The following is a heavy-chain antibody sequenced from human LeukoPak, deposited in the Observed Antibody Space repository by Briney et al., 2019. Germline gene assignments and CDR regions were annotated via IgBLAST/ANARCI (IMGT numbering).Heavy chain of an antibody. Sequence: ASVKVSCKVSGYTLTELSMHWVRQAPGKGLEWMGGFDPEDGETIYAQKFQGSVTMTEDTSTDTAYMELSSLRSEDTAVYYCATDPGIAAAGNSNWFDPWGQGTLVTVSS. CDR3: ATDPGIAAAGNSNWFDP. CDR2: FDPEDGET. J-gene: IGHJ5*02. V-gene: IGHV1-24*01. CDR1: GYTLTELS. D-gene: IGHD6-13*01.